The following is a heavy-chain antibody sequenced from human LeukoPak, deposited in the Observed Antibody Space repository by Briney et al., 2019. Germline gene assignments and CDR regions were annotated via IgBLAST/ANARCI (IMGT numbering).Heavy chain of an antibody. V-gene: IGHV3-7*03. CDR3: ARGQGWLSDY. CDR2: IKQDGSQT. Sequence: PGGSLRLSCAISGFTFSDYWMNWFRQAPGKGPEWVAIIKQDGSQTHYADFVKGRFTISRDNDKSSLFLQMNSLRDEDTAVYYCARGQGWLSDYWGQGIQVTVTS. J-gene: IGHJ4*02. D-gene: IGHD3-9*01. CDR1: GFTFSDYW.